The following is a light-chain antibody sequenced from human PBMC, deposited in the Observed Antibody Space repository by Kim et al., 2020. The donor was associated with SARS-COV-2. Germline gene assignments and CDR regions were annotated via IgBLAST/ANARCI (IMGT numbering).Light chain of an antibody. Sequence: VALGEKTRITCQGDSLRRYYASWYQKKSGQAPVLVIYGKNNRPSGIPDRVSGSSSGNTASLTITGAQAEDEADYYCHSRDSSNNHLFGGGTQLTVL. CDR2: GKN. J-gene: IGLJ3*02. CDR1: SLRRYY. CDR3: HSRDSSNNHL. V-gene: IGLV3-19*01.